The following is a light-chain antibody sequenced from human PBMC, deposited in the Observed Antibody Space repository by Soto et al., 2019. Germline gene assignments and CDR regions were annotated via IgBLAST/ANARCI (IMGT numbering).Light chain of an antibody. V-gene: IGKV3-11*01. J-gene: IGKJ5*01. Sequence: IVLTQSPATLSLSPGESVTLSCTTNQSVDTYFAWYQQKRGLPPRLLIYDASNRAIGIPARLSGRGSETDLSLTISSLEPEDFAVYYWQQRGTWPSTFGRGTRLEI. CDR1: QSVDTY. CDR3: QQRGTWPST. CDR2: DAS.